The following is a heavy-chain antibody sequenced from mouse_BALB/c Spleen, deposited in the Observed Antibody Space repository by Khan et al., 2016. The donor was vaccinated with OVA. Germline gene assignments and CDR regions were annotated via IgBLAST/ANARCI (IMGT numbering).Heavy chain of an antibody. D-gene: IGHD1-1*01. Sequence: QIQLVQSGPELKKPGETVKISCKASGYIFTNYGMTWVKQAPGKGLKWMGWINTYTGEPTYADDFKGRFAFFLETSANLAYLQIKNLKNEDTATYRCARTLFGSGYDYAMDYWGQGTPVTVSS. V-gene: IGHV9-3-1*01. CDR3: ARTLFGSGYDYAMDY. CDR1: GYIFTNYG. J-gene: IGHJ4*01. CDR2: INTYTGEP.